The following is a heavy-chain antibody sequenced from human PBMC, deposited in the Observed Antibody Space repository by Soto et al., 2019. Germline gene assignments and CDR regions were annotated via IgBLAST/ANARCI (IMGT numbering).Heavy chain of an antibody. J-gene: IGHJ4*02. CDR2: IYHSGST. Sequence: SETLSLTCAVSGCSISSSNWWSWVRQPPGKGLEWIGKIYHSGSTNYNPSLKSRVTISVDKSKNQFSLKLSSVTAADTAVYYCARVYMVRGTIIRYFDYWGQGTLVTVS. D-gene: IGHD3-10*01. CDR1: GCSISSSNW. CDR3: ARVYMVRGTIIRYFDY. V-gene: IGHV4-4*02.